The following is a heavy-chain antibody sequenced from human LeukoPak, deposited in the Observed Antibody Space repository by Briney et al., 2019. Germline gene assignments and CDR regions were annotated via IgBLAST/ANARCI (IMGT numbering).Heavy chain of an antibody. CDR3: ARQGSAYYFDF. Sequence: SETLSLTCTVSGDSISSSSYYWGWIRQPPGKELQWIASVYYSGRTNYSPSLKSRVTISVDTSEKQLSLQLNSVTAADTAVYYCARQGSAYYFDFWGQGLLVTVSS. V-gene: IGHV4-39*01. CDR1: GDSISSSSYY. CDR2: VYYSGRT. D-gene: IGHD2-15*01. J-gene: IGHJ4*02.